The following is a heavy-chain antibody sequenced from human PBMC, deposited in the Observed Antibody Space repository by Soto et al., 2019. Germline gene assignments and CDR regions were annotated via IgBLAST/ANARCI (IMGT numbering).Heavy chain of an antibody. D-gene: IGHD3-10*01. CDR1: GGTFSSYA. CDR2: IIPIFGTA. Sequence: QVQLVQSGAEVKKPGSSVKVSCKASGGTFSSYAISWVRQAPGQGLEWMGGIIPIFGTANYAQKLQGRVTITADESTSTAYRELSNLRSEDTAVYCCAGSLYGSVSYSCFDPWGQGTLVTVSS. CDR3: AGSLYGSVSYSCFDP. V-gene: IGHV1-69*01. J-gene: IGHJ5*02.